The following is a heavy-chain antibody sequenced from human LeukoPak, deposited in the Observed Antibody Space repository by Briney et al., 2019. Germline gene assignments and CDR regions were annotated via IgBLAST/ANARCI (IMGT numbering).Heavy chain of an antibody. V-gene: IGHV6-1*01. D-gene: IGHD2-21*02. J-gene: IGHJ6*03. Sequence: QTLSLTCAISGDSVSSNSAAWNWIRQSPSRGLEWLGRTYYRSMWYNDYAVPVKSRVTINPDTSKNQFSLQLNSVTPEDTAVYYCARARHIVVVTATYYYYYMDVWGKGTTVTVSS. CDR2: TYYRSMWYN. CDR3: ARARHIVVVTATYYYYYMDV. CDR1: GDSVSSNSAA.